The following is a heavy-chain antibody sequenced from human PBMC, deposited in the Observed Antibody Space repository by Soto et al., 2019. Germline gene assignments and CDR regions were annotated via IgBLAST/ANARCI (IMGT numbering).Heavy chain of an antibody. CDR1: GFTFGDYA. Sequence: GGSLRLSCTASGFTFGDYAMSWFRQAPGKGLEWIGFIRSKAYGGTTEYAASVKGRFTISRDDSKSIAYLQMNSLKTEDTAVYYCTRVGAWGFGEVSIDYWGQGTLVTVSS. D-gene: IGHD3-10*01. J-gene: IGHJ4*02. CDR3: TRVGAWGFGEVSIDY. CDR2: IRSKAYGGTT. V-gene: IGHV3-49*03.